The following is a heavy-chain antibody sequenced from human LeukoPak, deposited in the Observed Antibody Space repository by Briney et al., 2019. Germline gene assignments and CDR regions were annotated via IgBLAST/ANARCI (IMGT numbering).Heavy chain of an antibody. CDR2: IKQDGSEK. D-gene: IGHD6-13*01. J-gene: IGHJ5*02. Sequence: PGGSLRVSCAASGFTFSRYWMSWVRQAPGKGLEWVANIKQDGSEKYYVDSVKGRFTISRDNAKNSLYLQMSSLRAEDTAVYYCARDLGFSSKWPFNWFDPWGQGSLVTVSS. CDR3: ARDLGFSSKWPFNWFDP. V-gene: IGHV3-7*01. CDR1: GFTFSRYW.